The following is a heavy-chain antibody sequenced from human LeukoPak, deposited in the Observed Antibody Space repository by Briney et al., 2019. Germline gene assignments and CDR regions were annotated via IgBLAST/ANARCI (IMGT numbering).Heavy chain of an antibody. CDR2: IYPGDSDT. CDR3: ARQYGWPFDY. J-gene: IGHJ4*02. Sequence: GESLKISCKGSGYTFSSSWIGWVRQMPGKSLEWMGIIYPGDSDTRYSPSFQGQVTISADKSINTAYLQWSSLKATDTGIYYCARQYGWPFDYWGQGTLVTVSS. D-gene: IGHD5-24*01. CDR1: GYTFSSSW. V-gene: IGHV5-51*01.